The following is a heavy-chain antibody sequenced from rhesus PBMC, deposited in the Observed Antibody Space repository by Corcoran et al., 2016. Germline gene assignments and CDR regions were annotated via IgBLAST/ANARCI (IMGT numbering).Heavy chain of an antibody. J-gene: IGHJ4*01. V-gene: IGHV4-73*01. Sequence: QVKLKQWGEGLVKPSETLSLTCAVYGGSISGYYYWSWIRQAPGKGLEWIGNIDGNIPRTNYKPAHKNRVTMSKDTSKNQFALKLSSVTAADTAVYYCATGDTAGSDYWGQGVLVTVSS. D-gene: IGHD5-24*01. CDR2: IDGNIPRT. CDR3: ATGDTAGSDY. CDR1: GGSISGYYY.